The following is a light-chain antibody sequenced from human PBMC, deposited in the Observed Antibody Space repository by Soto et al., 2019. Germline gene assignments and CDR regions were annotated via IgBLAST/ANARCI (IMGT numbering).Light chain of an antibody. V-gene: IGLV2-8*01. CDR1: SSDVGDSNY. J-gene: IGLJ1*01. CDR2: EVS. Sequence: QSVLTQPPSASGSPGQSVTISCTGTSSDVGDSNYVSWYQQHPGKAPKLMIYEVSKRPSGVPDRFSGSKSGNTASLTVSGLQAEDEADYYCSSYAGSLYVFGTGTKLTVL. CDR3: SSYAGSLYV.